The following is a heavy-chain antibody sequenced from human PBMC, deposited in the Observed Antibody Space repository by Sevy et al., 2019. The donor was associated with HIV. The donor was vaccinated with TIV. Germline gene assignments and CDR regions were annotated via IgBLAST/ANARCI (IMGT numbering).Heavy chain of an antibody. J-gene: IGHJ4*02. D-gene: IGHD3-16*02. CDR2: IKQDGSEK. CDR3: AREGYYDYIWGSYRYFNDY. V-gene: IGHV3-7*03. Sequence: GGSQRLSCAASGFTFSNYWMTWVRQAPGKGLEWVAHIKQDGSEKHYVNSVKGRVTISRDNSKNSVYLQMNSLRAEDTAVYFCAREGYYDYIWGSYRYFNDYWGQGTLVTVSS. CDR1: GFTFSNYW.